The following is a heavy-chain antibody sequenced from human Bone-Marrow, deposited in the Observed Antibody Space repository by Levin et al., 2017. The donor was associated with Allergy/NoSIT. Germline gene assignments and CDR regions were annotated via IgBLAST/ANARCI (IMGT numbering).Heavy chain of an antibody. CDR3: ARHLGIQLWFYFDY. J-gene: IGHJ4*02. V-gene: IGHV1-18*01. CDR1: GYTFTSYG. D-gene: IGHD5-18*01. Sequence: PGESLKISCKASGYTFTSYGISWVRQAPGQGLEWMGWISAYNGNTNYAQKLQGRVTMTTDTSTSTAYMELRSLRSDDTAVYYCARHLGIQLWFYFDYWGQGTLVTVSS. CDR2: ISAYNGNT.